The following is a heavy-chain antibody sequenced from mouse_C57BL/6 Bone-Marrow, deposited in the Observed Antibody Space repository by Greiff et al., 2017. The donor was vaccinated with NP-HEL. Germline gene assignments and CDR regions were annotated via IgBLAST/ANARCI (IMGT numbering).Heavy chain of an antibody. Sequence: EVKLVESGGGLVKPGGSLKLSCAASGFTFSSYAMSWVRQTPEKRLEWVATISDGGSYTYYPDNVKGRFTISRDNAENNLYMQKSHLKSEDTAMYYGARGYYGKYGAYWGQGTLVTVSA. CDR1: GFTFSSYA. D-gene: IGHD2-1*01. J-gene: IGHJ3*01. CDR2: ISDGGSYT. V-gene: IGHV5-4*03. CDR3: ARGYYGKYGAY.